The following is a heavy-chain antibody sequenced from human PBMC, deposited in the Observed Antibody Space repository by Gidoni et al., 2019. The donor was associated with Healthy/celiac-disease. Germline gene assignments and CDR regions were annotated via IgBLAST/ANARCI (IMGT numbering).Heavy chain of an antibody. CDR2: ISYDGSNK. CDR3: AKDGVRYSTLPEDY. J-gene: IGHJ4*02. D-gene: IGHD3-9*01. Sequence: QVQLVESGGGVVQPGRSLRLSCAASGFTFSSYGMHWVRQAPGKGLEWVAVISYDGSNKYYADSVKGRFTISRDNSKNTLYLQMNSLRAEDTAVYYCAKDGVRYSTLPEDYWGQGTLVTVSS. CDR1: GFTFSSYG. V-gene: IGHV3-30*18.